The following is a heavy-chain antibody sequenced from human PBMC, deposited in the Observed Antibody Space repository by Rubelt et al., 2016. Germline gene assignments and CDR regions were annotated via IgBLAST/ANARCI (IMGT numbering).Heavy chain of an antibody. Sequence: QVQLVQSGAEVKKPGASVKVSCKASGYTFTGYYMHWVRQAPGQGLEWMGWIDTNTGIPTYAQGFIGRFVFSLDTLVSTAHLPISTLKAEDTAVYYCAREGGMDVWGQGTTVTV. J-gene: IGHJ6*02. CDR3: AREGGMDV. V-gene: IGHV7-4-1*02. CDR2: IDTNTGIP. CDR1: GYTFTGYY.